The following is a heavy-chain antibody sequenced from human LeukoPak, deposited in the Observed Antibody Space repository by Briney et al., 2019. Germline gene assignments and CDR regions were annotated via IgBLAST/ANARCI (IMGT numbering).Heavy chain of an antibody. CDR2: INHSGST. Sequence: PSETLSLTCAVYGGSFSGYYWSWIRQPPGKGLEWIGEINHSGSTYYNPSLKSRVTISVDTSKNQFSLKLSSVTAADTAVYYCARDRIAAANWFDPWGQGTLVTVSS. CDR1: GGSFSGYY. J-gene: IGHJ5*02. V-gene: IGHV4-34*01. CDR3: ARDRIAAANWFDP. D-gene: IGHD6-13*01.